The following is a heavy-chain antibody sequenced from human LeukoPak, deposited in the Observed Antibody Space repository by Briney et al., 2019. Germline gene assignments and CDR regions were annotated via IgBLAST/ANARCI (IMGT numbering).Heavy chain of an antibody. CDR2: MNPNSGDT. D-gene: IGHD4-17*01. CDR3: ASIQLLYGDYEWDY. V-gene: IGHV1-2*02. CDR1: GYTFAHYY. Sequence: ASVKVSCKASGYTFAHYYIHWVRQAPGQGVEWVGWMNPNSGDTNYARSFQGRVTMTRDTSISTAYMELSRLRFDDTAVYYCASIQLLYGDYEWDYWGQGTLVTVSS. J-gene: IGHJ4*02.